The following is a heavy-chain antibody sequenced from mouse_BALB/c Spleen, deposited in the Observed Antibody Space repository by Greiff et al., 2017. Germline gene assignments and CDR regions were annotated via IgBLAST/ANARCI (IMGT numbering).Heavy chain of an antibody. CDR3: ARKGGKLLRSLYAMDY. D-gene: IGHD1-1*01. CDR2: IYWDDDK. Sequence: QVTLKESGPGILQPSQTLSLTCSFSGFSLSTSGMGVSWIRQPSGKGLEWLAHIYWDDDKRYNPSLKSRLTISKDTSSNQVFLKITSVDTADTATYYCARKGGKLLRSLYAMDYWGQGTSVTVSS. V-gene: IGHV8-12*01. CDR1: GFSLSTSGMG. J-gene: IGHJ4*01.